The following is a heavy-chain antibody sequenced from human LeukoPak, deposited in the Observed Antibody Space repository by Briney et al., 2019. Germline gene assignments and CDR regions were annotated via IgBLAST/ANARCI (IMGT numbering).Heavy chain of an antibody. D-gene: IGHD2-15*01. CDR2: INSIGTTI. CDR3: ARNRGSEVDY. Sequence: GGSLRLSCAASGFSFSSYEMNRVRQAPGKGPEWISYINSIGTTIYYADSVKGRFTVSRDNAKSSLYLQTSSLRVEDTAVYYCARNRGSEVDYWGQGTLVTVSS. V-gene: IGHV3-48*03. CDR1: GFSFSSYE. J-gene: IGHJ4*02.